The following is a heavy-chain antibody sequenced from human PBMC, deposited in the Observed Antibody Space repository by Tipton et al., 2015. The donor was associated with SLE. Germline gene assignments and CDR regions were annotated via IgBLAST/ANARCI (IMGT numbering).Heavy chain of an antibody. V-gene: IGHV4-59*11. D-gene: IGHD5-12*01. Sequence: TLSLTCTVSGGSINSHYWTWIRQPPGKGLEWIGCVYYSGVTYYSPSLKSRVTISVDSSKNQISLKLRSVTAADTAVYYCASHAGYEFYFDHWGQGSLVTVSS. CDR1: GGSINSHY. CDR2: VYYSGVT. CDR3: ASHAGYEFYFDH. J-gene: IGHJ4*02.